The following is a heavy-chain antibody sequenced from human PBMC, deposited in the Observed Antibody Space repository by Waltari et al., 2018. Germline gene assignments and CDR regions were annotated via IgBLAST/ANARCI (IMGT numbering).Heavy chain of an antibody. V-gene: IGHV3-7*01. CDR3: ARSGLVSAFDY. CDR2: IKDDVTKE. CDR1: GFDFHGYW. Sequence: EVQLVESGGGLVQPGGSLRLSCVASGFDFHGYWMGWFRQAPGKSLEWVANIKDDVTKEFYVESLKGRVTISRDNAKNSVYLQTTSLRAEDTALYYCARSGLVSAFDYWGQGSLVTVAS. D-gene: IGHD3-9*01. J-gene: IGHJ4*02.